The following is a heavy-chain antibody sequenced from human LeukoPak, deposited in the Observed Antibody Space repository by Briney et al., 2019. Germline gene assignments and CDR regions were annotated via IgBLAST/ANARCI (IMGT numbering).Heavy chain of an antibody. Sequence: ASVKVSCKVSGYSLTELSMHWVRQAPGQGLEWMGIINPSGGSTSYAQKFQGRVTMTRDMSTSTVYMELSSLRSEDTAVYYCASHAGEKDYYDSSGLDYWGQGTLVTVSS. CDR3: ASHAGEKDYYDSSGLDY. CDR2: INPSGGST. CDR1: GYSLTELS. D-gene: IGHD3-22*01. V-gene: IGHV1-46*01. J-gene: IGHJ4*02.